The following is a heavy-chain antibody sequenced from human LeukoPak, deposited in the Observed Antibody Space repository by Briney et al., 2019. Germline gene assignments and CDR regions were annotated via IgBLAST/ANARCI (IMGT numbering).Heavy chain of an antibody. Sequence: SGGSLRLSCAASGFTFSSYAMSWVRQAPGKGLEWVSGISYSGGSTYYADSVKGRFTISRDSSKNTLYLQMSSLRAEDTAVYYCAKGSVAAAVKSSFDYWGQGTLVTVSS. CDR3: AKGSVAAAVKSSFDY. J-gene: IGHJ4*02. D-gene: IGHD6-13*01. CDR2: ISYSGGST. V-gene: IGHV3-23*01. CDR1: GFTFSSYA.